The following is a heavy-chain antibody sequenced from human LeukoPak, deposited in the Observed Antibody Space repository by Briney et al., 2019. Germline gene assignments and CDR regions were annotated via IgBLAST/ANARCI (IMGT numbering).Heavy chain of an antibody. V-gene: IGHV3-7*01. CDR3: ARAPSGYEPFDY. D-gene: IGHD5-12*01. Sequence: PGGSLRLSCAASGFTFSSYGMHWVRQAPGKGLEWVANIKQDGSEKYYVDSAKGRFTISRDNAKNSLYLQMNSLRAEDTAVYYCARAPSGYEPFDYWGQGTLVTVSS. CDR2: IKQDGSEK. J-gene: IGHJ4*02. CDR1: GFTFSSYG.